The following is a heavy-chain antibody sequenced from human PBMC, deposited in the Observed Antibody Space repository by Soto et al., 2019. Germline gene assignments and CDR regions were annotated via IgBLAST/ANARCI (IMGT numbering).Heavy chain of an antibody. J-gene: IGHJ4*02. V-gene: IGHV3-33*01. CDR1: GFTFSSYG. CDR2: IWYDGSNE. Sequence: QVQLVESGGGVVQPGRSLRLSCVASGFTFSSYGMHWVRQAPGKGLEWVAVIWYDGSNEYYADSVKGRFIISRDNSKNTVYLQMNSLRAEDTAVYYCARGGNLLMGDKWGQGILVTVSS. CDR3: ARGGNLLMGDK. D-gene: IGHD3-16*01.